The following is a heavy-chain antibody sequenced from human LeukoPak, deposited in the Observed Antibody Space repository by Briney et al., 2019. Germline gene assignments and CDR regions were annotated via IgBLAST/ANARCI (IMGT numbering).Heavy chain of an antibody. J-gene: IGHJ4*02. V-gene: IGHV4-59*01. D-gene: IGHD6-19*01. CDR1: GGSISSYY. Sequence: SETLSLTCTVSGGSISSYYWSWIRQPPGKGLEWIGDIYYSGSTNYNPSLKSRVTISVDTSKNQFSLKLSSVTGADTAVYYCARDGGHLSSGWYNYWGQGTLVTVSS. CDR3: ARDGGHLSSGWYNY. CDR2: IYYSGST.